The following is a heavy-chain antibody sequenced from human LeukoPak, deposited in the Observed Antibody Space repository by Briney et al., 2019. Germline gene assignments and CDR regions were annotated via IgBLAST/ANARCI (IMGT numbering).Heavy chain of an antibody. CDR3: ARHSSGMFTY. J-gene: IGHJ4*02. CDR2: IYYSGST. Sequence: SETLSLTCTVSGGSISSDYWSWIRQPPEKGLEWIGYIYYSGSTNYNPSLKSRVTISVDTSKNQFSLKLTSVTAADTAVYYCARHSSGMFTYWGQGTLVTVSS. D-gene: IGHD1-26*01. CDR1: GGSISSDY. V-gene: IGHV4-59*08.